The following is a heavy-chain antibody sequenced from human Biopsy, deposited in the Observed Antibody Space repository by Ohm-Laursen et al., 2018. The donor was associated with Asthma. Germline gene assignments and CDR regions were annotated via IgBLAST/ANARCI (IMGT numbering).Heavy chain of an antibody. CDR2: ISGSVRSA. D-gene: IGHD1-26*01. CDR3: AKYSVFYYRGGNDY. J-gene: IGHJ4*02. V-gene: IGHV3-23*01. Sequence: LTLSCAATGSSVTTNAIAWNRRGPGRGPEWILAISGSVRSAYNADSVKSPFTISGDNAKNTVYLQTTSLRAEDSAIYCSAKYSVFYYRGGNDYWGQGIVVTVSS. CDR1: GSSVTTNA.